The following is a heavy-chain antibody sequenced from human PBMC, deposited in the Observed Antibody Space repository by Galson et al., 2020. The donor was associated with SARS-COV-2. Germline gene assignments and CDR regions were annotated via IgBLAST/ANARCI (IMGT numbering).Heavy chain of an antibody. J-gene: IGHJ4*02. CDR1: GFTFSSYG. D-gene: IGHD5-18*01. CDR2: IWYEGSNK. CDR3: ARERGYSYGTAYFDV. V-gene: IGHV3-33*01. Sequence: TGRSLRLSCAASGFTFSSYGMHWVRQAPGKGLEWAAAIWYEGSNKYYADSVKGRFTISRDNSKNTLYLQMNSLRAEDTAVYYCARERGYSYGTAYFDVWGQGALVTVAA.